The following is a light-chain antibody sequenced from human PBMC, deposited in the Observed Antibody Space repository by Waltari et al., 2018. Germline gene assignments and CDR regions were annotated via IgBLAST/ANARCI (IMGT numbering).Light chain of an antibody. J-gene: IGLJ3*02. Sequence: QSALTQPASVSGSPGQSITISCTGTTSAVGGSNHVSWYQQHPGKVPKLMIYDVSNRPSGVSNRFSGSKSGNTASLTISGLQAEDEADYYCSSYTSSSTRVFGGGTKLTVL. V-gene: IGLV2-14*03. CDR1: TSAVGGSNH. CDR3: SSYTSSSTRV. CDR2: DVS.